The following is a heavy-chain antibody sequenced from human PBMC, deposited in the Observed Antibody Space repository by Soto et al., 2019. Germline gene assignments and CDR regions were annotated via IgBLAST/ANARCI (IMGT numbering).Heavy chain of an antibody. Sequence: PSETLSLTCTVSGGSIISYYWSWIRQPPGKGLEWIGYIYYSGSTNYNPSLKSRVTISVDTSKNQFSLKLSSVTAADTAVYYCARRAGDYGLFDYWGQGTLVTVSS. CDR3: ARRAGDYGLFDY. CDR2: IYYSGST. CDR1: GGSIISYY. D-gene: IGHD4-17*01. V-gene: IGHV4-59*08. J-gene: IGHJ4*02.